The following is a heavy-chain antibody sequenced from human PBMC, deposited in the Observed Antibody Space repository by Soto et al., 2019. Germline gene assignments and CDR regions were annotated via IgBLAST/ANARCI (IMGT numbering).Heavy chain of an antibody. CDR3: ARDQAHRFVS. J-gene: IGHJ4*02. D-gene: IGHD3-16*01. CDR2: ISTYSGNT. V-gene: IGHV1-18*01. CDR1: GYTFSSNG. Sequence: GASVKVSCKASGYTFSSNGISWVRQAPGQGLAWMGWISTYSGNTIYAQKFQGRVTMTTDTSTSTAYMELRSLRSDDTAVFYCARDQAHRFVSWGPGTLVTVFS.